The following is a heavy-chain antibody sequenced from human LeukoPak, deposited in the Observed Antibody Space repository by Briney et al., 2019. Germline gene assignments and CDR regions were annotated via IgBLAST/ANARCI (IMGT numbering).Heavy chain of an antibody. J-gene: IGHJ4*02. Sequence: PGGSLRLSCAASGFIFNHHAMHWVRQAPGKGLEWVAVIWSDKSNKFYADSVRGRFTISRDDSRKTVYLQMERMTAEDTAIYYCAKDAQRGLDYSNSLEYWGQGALVTVAS. V-gene: IGHV3-33*06. D-gene: IGHD4-11*01. CDR2: IWSDKSNK. CDR3: AKDAQRGLDYSNSLEY. CDR1: GFIFNHHA.